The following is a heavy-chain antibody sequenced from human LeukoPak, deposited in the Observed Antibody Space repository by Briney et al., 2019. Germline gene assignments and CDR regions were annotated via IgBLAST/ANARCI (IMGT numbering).Heavy chain of an antibody. Sequence: SETLSLTCAVYGGSFSGYYWSWIRQPPGKGLEWSGEINHSGSTNYNPSLNSRVTISIDTSKNQFSLKLRSVAAADTAVYYCARAFRVPGYCSGGSCRRWFDPWGQGTLVTVSS. D-gene: IGHD2-15*01. V-gene: IGHV4-34*01. CDR2: INHSGST. CDR1: GGSFSGYY. CDR3: ARAFRVPGYCSGGSCRRWFDP. J-gene: IGHJ5*02.